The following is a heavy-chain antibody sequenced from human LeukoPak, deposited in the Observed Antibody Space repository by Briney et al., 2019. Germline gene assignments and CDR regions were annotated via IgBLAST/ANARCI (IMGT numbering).Heavy chain of an antibody. CDR2: IHSDGKT. V-gene: IGHV3-53*01. CDR1: GFTVSSHY. J-gene: IGHJ3*02. Sequence: QPGGSLRLSCAASGFTVSSHYISWVRQAPGKGLEWVSIIHSDGKTYYSDSVKGRFTISRDNSKNTLYLQMNSLRTEDTAVYNCARGGAFDIWGQGTMVTVSS. D-gene: IGHD3-10*01. CDR3: ARGGAFDI.